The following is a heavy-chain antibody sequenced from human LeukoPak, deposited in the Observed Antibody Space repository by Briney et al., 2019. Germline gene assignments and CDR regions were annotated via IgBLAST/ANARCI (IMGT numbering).Heavy chain of an antibody. CDR3: ARDESYSSDN. CDR1: GFSFGTYS. V-gene: IGHV3-21*01. Sequence: GGSLRLSCAASGFSFGTYSMNWVRQAPGKGLEWVSFISSGSRYIYYADSVKGRFTISRDNAKSSLHLQMNSLRADDTAVYYCARDESYSSDNWGQGTLVTVSS. J-gene: IGHJ4*02. CDR2: ISSGSRYI. D-gene: IGHD4-11*01.